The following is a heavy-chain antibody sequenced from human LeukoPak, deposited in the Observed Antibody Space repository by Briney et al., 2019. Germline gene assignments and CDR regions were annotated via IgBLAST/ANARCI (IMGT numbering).Heavy chain of an antibody. CDR3: AKEEWLGKMNYFDH. CDR1: GFTFSSHG. Sequence: GGSLRLSCVASGFTFSSHGMHWVRQAPGKGLEWVAFVRYDETTKFYADSVKGRFTISRDNSKTTLYLQMNSLRAEDTAVYYCAKEEWLGKMNYFDHWGQGTLVTVSS. V-gene: IGHV3-30*02. D-gene: IGHD6-19*01. CDR2: VRYDETTK. J-gene: IGHJ4*02.